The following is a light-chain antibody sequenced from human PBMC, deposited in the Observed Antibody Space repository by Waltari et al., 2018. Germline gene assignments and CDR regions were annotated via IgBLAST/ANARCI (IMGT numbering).Light chain of an antibody. Sequence: QSALTQPASVSRSPGQSITISCPGTSSDVEKYKLVPWYQHHPDKAPKLMIYEVAKRPSGVSNRFSGSKSGNTASLTISGLQAEDEADYYCCSYAGGGTYVFGRGTKVTVL. V-gene: IGLV2-23*02. CDR2: EVA. CDR3: CSYAGGGTYV. J-gene: IGLJ1*01. CDR1: SSDVEKYKL.